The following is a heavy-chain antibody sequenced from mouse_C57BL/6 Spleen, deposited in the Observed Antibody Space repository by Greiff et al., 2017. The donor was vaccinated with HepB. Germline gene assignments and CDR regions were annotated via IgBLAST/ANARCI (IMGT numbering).Heavy chain of an antibody. D-gene: IGHD1-1*01. CDR2: ISYDGSN. Sequence: DVQLQESGPGLVKPSQSLSLTCSVTGYSITSGYYWNWIRQFPGNKLEWMGYISYDGSNNYNPSLKNRISITRDTSKNQFFLKLNSVTTEDTATYYCAIHYYGSSDYAMDYWGQGTSVTVSS. CDR1: GYSITSGYY. V-gene: IGHV3-6*01. CDR3: AIHYYGSSDYAMDY. J-gene: IGHJ4*01.